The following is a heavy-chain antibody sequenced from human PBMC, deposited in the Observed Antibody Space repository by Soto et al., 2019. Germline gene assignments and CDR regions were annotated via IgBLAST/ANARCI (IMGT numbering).Heavy chain of an antibody. V-gene: IGHV4-34*01. CDR2: INHSGST. CDR1: GGSFSGYY. J-gene: IGHJ3*02. D-gene: IGHD3-9*01. Sequence: SETLSLTCAVYGGSFSGYYWIWIRQPPGKGLEWIWEINHSGSTTYNPSLKGRVTISVDTSKNQCSLKLRPVTAADTAVYYCARGPLLLRYFDWLLCPAAFDIWGQGTMVTVSS. CDR3: ARGPLLLRYFDWLLCPAAFDI.